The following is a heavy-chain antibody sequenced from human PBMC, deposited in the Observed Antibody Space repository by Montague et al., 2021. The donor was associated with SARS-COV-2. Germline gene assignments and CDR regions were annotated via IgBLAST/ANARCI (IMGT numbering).Heavy chain of an antibody. V-gene: IGHV3-48*03. CDR3: ATNKYCTLHDCLHGRHYFDH. D-gene: IGHD2-8*01. CDR2: ISSSGATI. Sequence: SRRLSCAASGFDFFNFDMAWVRQAPGRGLEWISDISSSGATILYADSLKGRLTISRDNIQKSLYLQMNSLRAEDTAVYYCATNKYCTLHDCLHGRHYFDHWGHGTLVTVSS. J-gene: IGHJ4*01. CDR1: GFDFFNFD.